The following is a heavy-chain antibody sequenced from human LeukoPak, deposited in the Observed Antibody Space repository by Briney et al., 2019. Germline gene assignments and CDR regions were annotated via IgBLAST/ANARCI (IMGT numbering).Heavy chain of an antibody. CDR1: GYSISSGYY. V-gene: IGHV4-38-2*02. D-gene: IGHD1-7*01. J-gene: IGHJ4*02. Sequence: SETLSLTCTVSGYSISSGYYWGWIRQPPGKGLEWIGSIYHSGSTYYNPSLKSRVTISVDTSKNQFSLKLSSVTAADTAVYYCARELELREDYWGQGTLVTASS. CDR2: IYHSGST. CDR3: ARELELREDY.